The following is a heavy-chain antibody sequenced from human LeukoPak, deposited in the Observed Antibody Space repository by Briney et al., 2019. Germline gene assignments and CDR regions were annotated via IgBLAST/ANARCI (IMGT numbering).Heavy chain of an antibody. V-gene: IGHV3-23*01. CDR2: ISGSAVIT. Sequence: GGSLRLSCAASGLTFINFGMTWVRQAPGKGLEWVSAISGSAVITFYADSVKGRFTISRDNSKNTLYLQMNSLRAEDTAVYYCAKRGAEVGATVAPGDYWGQGTLLTVSS. CDR1: GLTFINFG. D-gene: IGHD1-26*01. CDR3: AKRGAEVGATVAPGDY. J-gene: IGHJ4*02.